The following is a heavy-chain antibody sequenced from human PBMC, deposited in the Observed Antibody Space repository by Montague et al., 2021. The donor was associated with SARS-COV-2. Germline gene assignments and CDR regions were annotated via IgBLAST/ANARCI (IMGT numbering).Heavy chain of an antibody. J-gene: IGHJ4*02. CDR2: IYDSGST. D-gene: IGHD4-17*01. CDR3: ARENTVTTFGGPYYIDS. Sequence: SETLSLTCIVSGSSVRSYYWSWIRQPPGKGLEWIGYIYDSGSTNYNPSLKSRVTISVDTSKNQFSLKLSSVTAADTAVYYCARENTVTTFGGPYYIDSWGQGTLGNGSA. V-gene: IGHV4-59*02. CDR1: GSSVRSYY.